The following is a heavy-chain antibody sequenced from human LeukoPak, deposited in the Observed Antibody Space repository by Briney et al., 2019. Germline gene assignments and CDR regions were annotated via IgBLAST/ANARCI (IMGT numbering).Heavy chain of an antibody. J-gene: IGHJ4*02. CDR2: INTNTGDP. Sequence: EASVKVSCKASGYTFIRYAMNWVRQAPGQGLEWMGWINTNTGDPTYAQGFIGRFVFSLDTSVSTAYLQISNLKAEDTAVYYCARSWGSTAGDFDSWGQGTLVTVSS. CDR1: GYTFIRYA. V-gene: IGHV7-4-1*02. D-gene: IGHD6-13*01. CDR3: ARSWGSTAGDFDS.